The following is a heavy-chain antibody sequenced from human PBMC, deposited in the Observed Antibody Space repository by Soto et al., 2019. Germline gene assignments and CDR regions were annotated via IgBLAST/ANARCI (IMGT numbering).Heavy chain of an antibody. D-gene: IGHD2-21*01. Sequence: PSQTLSLTCVISGSSVSSNSAAWIWIRQSPSRGLEWLGRTYYRSKSYNDYAVSVKSRITINPDTSKNQFSLHLDPVIPEDTAVYYCAGVASFRGMDVWGQGTPVTVSS. CDR3: AGVASFRGMDV. CDR2: TYYRSKSYN. J-gene: IGHJ6*02. CDR1: GSSVSSNSAA. V-gene: IGHV6-1*01.